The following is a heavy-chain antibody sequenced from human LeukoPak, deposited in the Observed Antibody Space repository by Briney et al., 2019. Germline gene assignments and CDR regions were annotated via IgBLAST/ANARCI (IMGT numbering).Heavy chain of an antibody. CDR3: ASRTGAMRRGYSGYDPSLVDY. Sequence: GASVKVSCKASGYTFTSYDINWVRQAPGQGLEWMGRIIPILGIANYAQKFQGRVTITADKSTSTAYMELSSLRSEDTAVYYCASRTGAMRRGYSGYDPSLVDYWGQGTLVTVSS. CDR1: GYTFTSYD. D-gene: IGHD5-12*01. CDR2: IIPILGIA. J-gene: IGHJ4*02. V-gene: IGHV1-69*04.